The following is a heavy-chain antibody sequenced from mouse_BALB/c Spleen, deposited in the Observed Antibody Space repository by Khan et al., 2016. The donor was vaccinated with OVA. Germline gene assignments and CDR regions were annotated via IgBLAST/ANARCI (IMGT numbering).Heavy chain of an antibody. V-gene: IGHV2-6-2*01. CDR1: GVSLTSYG. J-gene: IGHJ1*01. CDR3: ARHRFVYFDF. Sequence: VELVESGPDLVAPSQSLSITCTVSGVSLTSYGVHWVRQPPGKGLEWLVVIWSDGITTYNSALKSRLSISKDNSKSQVFLQMNSLQTDDTAMYXCARHRFVYFDFWCAGTTVTFSS. CDR2: IWSDGIT.